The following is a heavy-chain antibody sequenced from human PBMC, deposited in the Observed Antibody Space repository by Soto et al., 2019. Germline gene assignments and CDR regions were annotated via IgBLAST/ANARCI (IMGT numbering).Heavy chain of an antibody. J-gene: IGHJ5*02. CDR3: ARGRIGCNNWFDP. D-gene: IGHD3-3*01. Sequence: QVQLQESGPGLVKPSETLSLTCNVSGGSISSYYWSWIRQPPGKGLEWIGYIYHSGRTSYNPSLKSRVTTSIYTSKNQFSLRLTSVTAADTAGYYCARGRIGCNNWFDPWGQGTLVTVSS. CDR1: GGSISSYY. CDR2: IYHSGRT. V-gene: IGHV4-59*12.